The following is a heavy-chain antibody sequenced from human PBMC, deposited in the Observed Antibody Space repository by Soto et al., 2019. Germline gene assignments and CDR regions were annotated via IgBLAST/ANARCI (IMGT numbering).Heavy chain of an antibody. V-gene: IGHV4-4*07. CDR1: GASISGFY. J-gene: IGHJ5*02. CDR3: ARDGSKTLRDWFDP. D-gene: IGHD2-2*03. Sequence: SETLSLTCTVSGASISGFYWSWIRKSAGKGLEWIGRIYATGTTDYNPSLKSRVMMSVDTSKKQFSLKLRSVTAADTALYYCARDGSKTLRDWFDPWGQGTSVTVS. CDR2: IYATGTT.